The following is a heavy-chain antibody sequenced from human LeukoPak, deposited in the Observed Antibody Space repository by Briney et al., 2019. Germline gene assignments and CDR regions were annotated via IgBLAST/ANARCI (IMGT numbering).Heavy chain of an antibody. CDR3: ARVSVHLYDFDY. D-gene: IGHD5/OR15-5a*01. CDR2: IKQDGSEK. J-gene: IGHJ4*02. V-gene: IGHV3-7*01. CDR1: GFTFSSYW. Sequence: GGSLSLSCAASGFTFSSYWMSWVRQAPGKGLEWVANIKQDGSEKYYVDSGKGRFTISRDNAKNSLYLQMNSLRAEDTAVYYCARVSVHLYDFDYWGQGTLVTVSS.